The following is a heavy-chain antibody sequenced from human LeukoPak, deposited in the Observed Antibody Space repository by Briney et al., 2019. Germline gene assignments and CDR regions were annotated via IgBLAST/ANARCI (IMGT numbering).Heavy chain of an antibody. Sequence: GGSLRLSCAASGFTFTNAGMSWVRQAPGKGLEWVANIKQDGSEKYYVDSVKGRFTISRDNAKNSLYLQMNSLRAEDTAVYYCVKDRGGSPFYGMDVWGQGTTVTVSS. CDR3: VKDRGGSPFYGMDV. CDR1: GFTFTNAG. CDR2: IKQDGSEK. J-gene: IGHJ6*02. V-gene: IGHV3-7*01. D-gene: IGHD1-26*01.